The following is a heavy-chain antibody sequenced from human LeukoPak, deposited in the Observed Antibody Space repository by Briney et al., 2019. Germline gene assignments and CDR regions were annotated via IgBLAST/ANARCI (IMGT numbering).Heavy chain of an antibody. Sequence: GGSLRLSCAASGFTFSSYSMNWVRQAPGKGLEWVSSISSSSSYIYYADSVKGRFTISRDNAKNSLYLQMNSLRAEDTAVYYCARAPITSFNYDILTGYTVLPEYFDYWGQGTLVTVSS. CDR1: GFTFSSYS. CDR3: ARAPITSFNYDILTGYTVLPEYFDY. D-gene: IGHD3-9*01. J-gene: IGHJ4*02. V-gene: IGHV3-21*01. CDR2: ISSSSSYI.